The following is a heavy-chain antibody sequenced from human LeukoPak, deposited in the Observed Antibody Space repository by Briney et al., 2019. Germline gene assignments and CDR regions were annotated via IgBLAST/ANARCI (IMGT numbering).Heavy chain of an antibody. Sequence: ASVKVSCKASGYTFTGYYMHWVRRSPGQGLEWMGWINPNSGGTNYAQKFQGRVTMTRDTSISTAYMELSRLRSDDTAVYYCARVYLIAVAGTNLGSFDYWGQGTLVTVSS. D-gene: IGHD6-19*01. CDR1: GYTFTGYY. CDR2: INPNSGGT. CDR3: ARVYLIAVAGTNLGSFDY. J-gene: IGHJ4*02. V-gene: IGHV1-2*02.